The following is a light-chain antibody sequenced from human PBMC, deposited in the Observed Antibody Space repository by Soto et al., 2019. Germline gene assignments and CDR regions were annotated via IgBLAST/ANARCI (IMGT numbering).Light chain of an antibody. V-gene: IGKV1-39*01. CDR2: ATS. J-gene: IGKJ3*01. CDR1: RSISRY. Sequence: DIQMTQSPSSLSASVGDRVTISCRAGRSISRYLNWYQQKPGKAPKLLIYATSTLQSGVPSRFSGSGSGTDFTLTISSLQPEDFATYYCQHTYTSPYAFGPGTRVDIK. CDR3: QHTYTSPYA.